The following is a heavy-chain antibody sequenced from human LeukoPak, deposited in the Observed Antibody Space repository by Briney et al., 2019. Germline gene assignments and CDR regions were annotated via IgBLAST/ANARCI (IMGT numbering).Heavy chain of an antibody. J-gene: IGHJ4*02. CDR2: IYYSGST. V-gene: IGHV4-59*04. Sequence: PSETLSLTCTVSGGSITTYFWSWIRQPPGKGLEWIGTIYYSGSTYYNPSLKSRVTISVDTSKNQFSLKLSSVTAADTAVYYCAARQRITIGYWGQGTLVTVSS. D-gene: IGHD3-3*02. CDR1: GGSITTYF. CDR3: AARQRITIGY.